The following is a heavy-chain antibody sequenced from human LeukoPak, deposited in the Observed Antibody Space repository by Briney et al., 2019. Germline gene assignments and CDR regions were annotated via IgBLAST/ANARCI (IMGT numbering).Heavy chain of an antibody. V-gene: IGHV3-30*18. CDR1: GFTFSSYG. J-gene: IGHJ4*02. Sequence: QPGGSLRLSCAASGFTFSSYGMHGVRKAPGKGLEWVAVISYDGSNKYYADSVKGRFTISRDNSKNTLYLQMNSLRAEDTAVYYCAKGGGSYFIDYWGQGTLVTVSS. CDR3: AKGGGSYFIDY. D-gene: IGHD1-26*01. CDR2: ISYDGSNK.